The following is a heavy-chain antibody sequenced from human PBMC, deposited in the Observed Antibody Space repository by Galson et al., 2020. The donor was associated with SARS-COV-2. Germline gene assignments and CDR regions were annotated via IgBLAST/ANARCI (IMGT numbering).Heavy chain of an antibody. CDR3: ASGRGCTNGVCLGAFDI. CDR1: AGSISSSSYY. J-gene: IGHJ3*02. V-gene: IGHV4-39*01. Sequence: SETLSLTCTVSAGSISSSSYYWGWIRQPPGKGLEWIGSIYYSGSTYYNPSLKSRVTISVDTSKNQFSLKLSSVTAADTAVYYCASGRGCTNGVCLGAFDIWGQGTMVTVSS. CDR2: IYYSGST. D-gene: IGHD2-8*01.